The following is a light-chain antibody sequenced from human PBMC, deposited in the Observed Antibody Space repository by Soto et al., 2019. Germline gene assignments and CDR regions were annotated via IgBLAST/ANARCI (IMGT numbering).Light chain of an antibody. CDR3: NSYTLSKTVI. J-gene: IGLJ2*01. CDR1: SSDVGAHDF. Sequence: QSALTQPASVSGSPGQSITISCSGTSSDVGAHDFVSWYQHHPDKAPKVIIFEVTKRPLGVSSRFSGSKAGNTASLTISGHQAEDEADYYCNSYTLSKTVIFGGGTKLTVL. CDR2: EVT. V-gene: IGLV2-14*01.